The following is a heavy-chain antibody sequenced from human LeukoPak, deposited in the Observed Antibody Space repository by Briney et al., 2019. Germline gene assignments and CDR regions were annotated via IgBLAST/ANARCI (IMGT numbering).Heavy chain of an antibody. Sequence: GGSLRLSCAASGFTFSDYYMSWIRQAPGKGLEWVSYISSSGSTIYYADSVKGRFTISRDNAKNSLYLQMNSLRAEDTAMYYCVLHDYGDYFDYWGQGTLVTVSS. D-gene: IGHD4-17*01. CDR1: GFTFSDYY. CDR2: ISSSGSTI. J-gene: IGHJ4*02. CDR3: VLHDYGDYFDY. V-gene: IGHV3-11*04.